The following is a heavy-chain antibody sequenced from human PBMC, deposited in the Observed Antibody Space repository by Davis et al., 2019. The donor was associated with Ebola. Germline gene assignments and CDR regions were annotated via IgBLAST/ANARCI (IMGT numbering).Heavy chain of an antibody. CDR1: GFTVSSNY. Sequence: PGGSLRLSCAASGFTVSSNYMSWVRQAPGKGLEWVSVIYSGGSTYYADSVKGRFTISRDNSKNTLYLQMNSLRAEDTAVYYCANDPTGQYCSSTSCHLYYYYGMDVWGQGTTVTVSS. CDR2: IYSGGST. J-gene: IGHJ6*02. CDR3: ANDPTGQYCSSTSCHLYYYYGMDV. V-gene: IGHV3-53*01. D-gene: IGHD2-2*01.